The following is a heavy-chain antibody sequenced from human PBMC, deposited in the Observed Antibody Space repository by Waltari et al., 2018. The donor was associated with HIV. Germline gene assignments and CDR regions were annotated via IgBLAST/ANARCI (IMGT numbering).Heavy chain of an antibody. J-gene: IGHJ3*02. CDR2: IYTSGST. CDR3: ARRYYDSSGYAGGDAFDI. Sequence: QVQLQESGPGLVKSSETLSPTCPVSGGSTSSYYWSWIRQPAGKGLEWIGRIYTSGSTNYNPALKSRVTMSVDTSKNQFSLKLSSVTAADTAVYYCARRYYDSSGYAGGDAFDIWGQGTMVTVSS. V-gene: IGHV4-4*07. CDR1: GGSTSSYY. D-gene: IGHD3-22*01.